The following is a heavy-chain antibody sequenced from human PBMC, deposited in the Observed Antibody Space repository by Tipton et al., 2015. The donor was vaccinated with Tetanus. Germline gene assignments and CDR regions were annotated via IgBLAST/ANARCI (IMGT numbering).Heavy chain of an antibody. CDR1: GCSISSGGYY. CDR3: ARAATPSPGGYYYYYMDV. J-gene: IGHJ6*03. D-gene: IGHD6-25*01. CDR2: IYYSGST. Sequence: LSLTCTVSGCSISSGGYYWRWIRQHPGKGLEWIGYIYYSGSTYYNPSLKSRVTISVDTSKNQFSLKLSSVTAADTAVYYCARAATPSPGGYYYYYMDVWGKGTTVTVSS. V-gene: IGHV4-31*03.